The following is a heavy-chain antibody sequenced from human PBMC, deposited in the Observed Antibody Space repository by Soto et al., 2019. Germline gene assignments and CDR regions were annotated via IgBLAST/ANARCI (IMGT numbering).Heavy chain of an antibody. CDR2: LSSYNGNT. D-gene: IGHD2-2*01. CDR3: ARGRDDNSCSSAEYFQR. J-gene: IGHJ1*01. CDR1: GYSFTNFG. V-gene: IGHV1-18*01. Sequence: GASVKASCKASGYSFTNFGINWVRQAPGQGLEWMGWLSSYNGNTEYAQKFQGRVTMTTDTSTTTVYMELRSLRSDETAVYYCARGRDDNSCSSAEYFQRGGRGTLVTVSS.